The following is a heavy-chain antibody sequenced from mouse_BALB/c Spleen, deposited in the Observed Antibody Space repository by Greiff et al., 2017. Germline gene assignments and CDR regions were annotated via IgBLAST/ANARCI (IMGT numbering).Heavy chain of an antibody. D-gene: IGHD4-1*01. CDR1: GFTFSSYA. CDR2: ISSGGSYT. J-gene: IGHJ3*01. Sequence: EVKLMESGGGLVKPGGSLKLSCAASGFTFSSYAMSWVRQSPEKRLEWVAEISSGGSYTYYPDTVTGRFTISRDNAKNTLYLEMSSLRSEDTAMYYCAKLGQGSWFAYWGQGTLVTVSA. CDR3: AKLGQGSWFAY. V-gene: IGHV5-9-4*01.